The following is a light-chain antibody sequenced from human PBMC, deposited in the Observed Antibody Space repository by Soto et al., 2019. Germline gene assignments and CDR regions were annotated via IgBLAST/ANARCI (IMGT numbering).Light chain of an antibody. CDR2: DAS. Sequence: EIVSTQSPATLSLSPGERATLSCRASQSVSSYLAWYQQKPGQAPRLLIYDASNRATGTPARFSGSGSGTDFTLTISSLEAEDFALYYCQQRSKWPVTFGGGTKVDI. CDR3: QQRSKWPVT. J-gene: IGKJ4*01. V-gene: IGKV3-11*01. CDR1: QSVSSY.